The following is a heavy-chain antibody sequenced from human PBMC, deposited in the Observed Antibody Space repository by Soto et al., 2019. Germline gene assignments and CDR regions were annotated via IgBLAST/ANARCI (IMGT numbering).Heavy chain of an antibody. J-gene: IGHJ4*02. CDR2: ISYDGSNK. D-gene: IGHD2-8*01. V-gene: IGHV3-30*18. Sequence: GGSLRLSCAASGFTFSSYGMHWVRQAPGKGLEWVAVISYDGSNKYYADSVKGRFTISRDNSKNTLYLQMNSLRAEDTAVYYFAKDFFPVLYCTKGVCYTSDYWGQGPLVTVSS. CDR3: AKDFFPVLYCTKGVCYTSDY. CDR1: GFTFSSYG.